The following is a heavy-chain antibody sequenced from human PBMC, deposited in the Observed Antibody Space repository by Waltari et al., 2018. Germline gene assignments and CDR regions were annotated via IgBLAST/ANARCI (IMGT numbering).Heavy chain of an antibody. D-gene: IGHD3-16*01. Sequence: EEQLVESGGRLVQSGGSLRLSCAASGFTVRDNYMTWVRQAPGKGVEWVSVFYDDGVTFDAEAVKGRFTISREISRNEVSLQMHSVRGDDAGIYYCAREWSNATTWFGGYFDLWGQGTQVIVSS. CDR2: FYDDGVT. J-gene: IGHJ4*02. CDR1: GFTVRDNY. V-gene: IGHV3-53*01. CDR3: AREWSNATTWFGGYFDL.